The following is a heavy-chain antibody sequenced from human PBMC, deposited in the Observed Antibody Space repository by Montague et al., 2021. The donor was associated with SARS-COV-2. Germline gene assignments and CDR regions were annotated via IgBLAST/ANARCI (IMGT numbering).Heavy chain of an antibody. Sequence: SLRLSCAASGFTFGDYAMTWVRQAPGEGLEWVSGIGGSGGSTYYADSVKGRFTISRDNSENTLYLQMNSLRAEDTALYYCACLIEYYDSSGYLPSDYWGQGTLVTVSS. D-gene: IGHD3-22*01. CDR3: ACLIEYYDSSGYLPSDY. CDR2: IGGSGGST. J-gene: IGHJ4*02. CDR1: GFTFGDYA. V-gene: IGHV3-23*01.